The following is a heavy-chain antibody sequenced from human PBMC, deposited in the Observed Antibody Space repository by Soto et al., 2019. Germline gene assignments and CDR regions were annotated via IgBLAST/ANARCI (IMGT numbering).Heavy chain of an antibody. V-gene: IGHV1-2*02. CDR3: ARGGRGDMITFGGVIGDAFDI. J-gene: IGHJ3*02. CDR1: AYTFTGYY. D-gene: IGHD3-16*01. Sequence: VQLVQSGSEVKKPGASVKVSCKASAYTFTGYYIHWVRQAPGQGLEWMGWVNPNSGGMQYAQKFQGRVTMARDTSISTAVMLLSRLRSDDTAIYYCARGGRGDMITFGGVIGDAFDIWGQGTTVTVSS. CDR2: VNPNSGGM.